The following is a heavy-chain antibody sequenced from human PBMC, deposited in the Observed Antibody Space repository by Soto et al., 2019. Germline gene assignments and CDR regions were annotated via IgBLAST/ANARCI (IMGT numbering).Heavy chain of an antibody. CDR3: ARTGAAAGTYYYYYMDV. J-gene: IGHJ6*03. Sequence: PGGSLRLSCAASGFTFSSYWMSWVRQAPGKGLEWVANIKQDGSEKYYVDSVKGRFTISRDNAKNSLYLQMNSLRAEDTAVYYCARTGAAAGTYYYYYMDVWGKGTTVTVS. D-gene: IGHD6-13*01. CDR1: GFTFSSYW. V-gene: IGHV3-7*01. CDR2: IKQDGSEK.